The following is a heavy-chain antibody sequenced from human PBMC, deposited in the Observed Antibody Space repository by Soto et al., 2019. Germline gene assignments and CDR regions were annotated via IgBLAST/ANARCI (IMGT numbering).Heavy chain of an antibody. V-gene: IGHV1-69*01. Sequence: QVQLVQSGAEVKKPGSSVKVSCKASGGIFSNFAFNWMRQAPGQGLEWMGGIIPTLGTPHYAQKFLGRVTITADESTRTVYMEMGSLTVEDTAVYYFARGGLGAYGYWGQGTLVIVSS. J-gene: IGHJ4*02. CDR1: GGIFSNFA. CDR2: IIPTLGTP. CDR3: ARGGLGAYGY. D-gene: IGHD3-10*01.